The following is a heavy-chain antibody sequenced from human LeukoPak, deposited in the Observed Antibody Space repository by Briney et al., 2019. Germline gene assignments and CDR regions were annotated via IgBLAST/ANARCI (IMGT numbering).Heavy chain of an antibody. CDR3: AKDSYYYDSSGENSFDY. J-gene: IGHJ4*02. CDR1: GFTFSSDG. D-gene: IGHD3-22*01. CDR2: ISGSGGST. Sequence: GGSLRLSCAASGFTFSSDGMSWVRQAPGKGLEWVSAISGSGGSTYYADSGKGRFTISRDNSKNTLYLQMNSLRAEDTAVYYCAKDSYYYDSSGENSFDYWGQGTLVTVSS. V-gene: IGHV3-23*01.